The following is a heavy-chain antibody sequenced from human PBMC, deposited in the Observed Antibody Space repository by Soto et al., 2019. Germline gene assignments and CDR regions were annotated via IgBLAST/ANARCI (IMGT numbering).Heavy chain of an antibody. Sequence: QVQLVQSGAEVKKPGSSVKVSCKASGGTFNSYAISWVRQAPGQGLEWMGGIIPIFGTADYAQKFQGRVTITVVESTSTAYMELSSLRSEDTAVYYCASHYDSGGYYYRGLDYWGQGTLVTVSS. CDR3: ASHYDSGGYYYRGLDY. D-gene: IGHD3-22*01. J-gene: IGHJ4*02. V-gene: IGHV1-69*12. CDR2: IIPIFGTA. CDR1: GGTFNSYA.